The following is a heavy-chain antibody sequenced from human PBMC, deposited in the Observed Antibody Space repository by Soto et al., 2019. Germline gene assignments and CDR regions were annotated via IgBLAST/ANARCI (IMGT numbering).Heavy chain of an antibody. CDR3: ARFLDQLLFPHHPLYYYGMDV. J-gene: IGHJ6*02. Sequence: GWSLRLSCAASGFTFTSYSMNWARQAPGKGLEWVSSMSPDSKYIYYATSGKGRLTISRDNAMNSLYLQRNSLRAEDTAVYYCARFLDQLLFPHHPLYYYGMDVWGQGTTVTVSS. D-gene: IGHD2-2*01. CDR2: MSPDSKYI. V-gene: IGHV3-21*04. CDR1: GFTFTSYS.